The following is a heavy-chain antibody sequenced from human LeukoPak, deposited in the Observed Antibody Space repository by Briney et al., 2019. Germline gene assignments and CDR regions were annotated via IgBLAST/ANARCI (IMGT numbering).Heavy chain of an antibody. D-gene: IGHD3-9*01. CDR3: ARRTTYFGWRPSESPSCFDY. CDR1: DDSITMYY. V-gene: IGHV4-59*01. Sequence: SETLSLTCSVSDDSITMYYWTWIRQPPGKGLEWIGYVDHTGSTNFNPSLNGRVSISRDTTKNLFSLRLRSVTAADTAVYYCARRTTYFGWRPSESPSCFDYWGQGTLVTVSS. J-gene: IGHJ4*02. CDR2: VDHTGST.